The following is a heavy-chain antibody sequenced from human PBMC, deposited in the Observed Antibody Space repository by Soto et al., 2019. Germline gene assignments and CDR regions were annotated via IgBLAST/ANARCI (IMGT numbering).Heavy chain of an antibody. D-gene: IGHD6-13*01. CDR2: ISSNSAYI. V-gene: IGHV3-21*01. J-gene: IGHJ5*02. Sequence: RRLSCAASGFTFRSFTMNWVRQAPGKGLEWVSTISSNSAYIYYTDALRGRFTISRDNAKNSLHLQMNSLRAEDAAVYYCTRDASRDSSARGWFDPWGPGTLVTVSS. CDR3: TRDASRDSSARGWFDP. CDR1: GFTFRSFT.